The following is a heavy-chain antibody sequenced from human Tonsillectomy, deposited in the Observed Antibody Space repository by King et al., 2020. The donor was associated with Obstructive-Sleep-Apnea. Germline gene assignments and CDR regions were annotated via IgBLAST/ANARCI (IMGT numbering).Heavy chain of an antibody. J-gene: IGHJ4*02. V-gene: IGHV1-46*01. CDR3: TRGDQLLSSFDY. D-gene: IGHD3-22*01. CDR1: GYTFTSSY. Sequence: VQLVQSGADVKEPGASGKVSCKTSGYTFTSSYMHWVRQAPGQGLEWMGIINLNGGSTTYAPRFRGRVTMTRDTSTSTVYMDLSSLRFEDTAVYYCTRGDQLLSSFDYWGQGTLVTVSS. CDR2: INLNGGST.